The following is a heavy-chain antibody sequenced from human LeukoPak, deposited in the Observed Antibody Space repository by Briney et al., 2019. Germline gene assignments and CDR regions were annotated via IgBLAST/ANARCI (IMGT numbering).Heavy chain of an antibody. CDR3: ARVFYSSGWYGNFDY. CDR2: IKQDESEK. CDR1: GFTFSNYW. Sequence: PGGSLRLSCAASGFTFSNYWMSWVRQAPGKGLEWVANIKQDESEKYYVDSVKGRFTISRDNAKKSLFLQINSLRAEDTAVYYCARVFYSSGWYGNFDYWGQGTLVTVSS. V-gene: IGHV3-7*03. D-gene: IGHD6-19*01. J-gene: IGHJ4*02.